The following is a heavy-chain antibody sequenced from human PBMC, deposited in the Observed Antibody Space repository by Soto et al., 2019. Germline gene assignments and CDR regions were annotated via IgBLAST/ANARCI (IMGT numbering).Heavy chain of an antibody. CDR2: IIPILGTA. CDR3: ASHGITGTWVYYYGMDV. V-gene: IGHV1-69*11. CDR1: GGTFSSYA. Sequence: QVQLVQSGAEVKKPGSSVKVSCKGSGGTFSSYAISWVRQAPGQGLEWMGGIIPILGTADYAQKFQGRVTFTADESTSTAYMERSCLTSEDTAVYYCASHGITGTWVYYYGMDVWGQGTTVTVSS. J-gene: IGHJ6*02. D-gene: IGHD1-7*01.